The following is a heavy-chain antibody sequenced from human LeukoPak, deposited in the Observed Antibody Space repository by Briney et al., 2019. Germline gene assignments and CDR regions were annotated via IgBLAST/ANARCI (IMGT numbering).Heavy chain of an antibody. D-gene: IGHD1-26*01. CDR1: GFTFSNYW. J-gene: IGHJ4*02. CDR2: IKYDGSAT. CDR3: ARDSGDRYY. Sequence: GGSLRLSCAASGFTFSNYWMHWIRQVPGKGLVWVSHIKYDGSATNYADSVKGRFTISRDNAKNTLYLQMNSLRAEDTAVYYCARDSGDRYYWGQGTLVTVSS. V-gene: IGHV3-74*01.